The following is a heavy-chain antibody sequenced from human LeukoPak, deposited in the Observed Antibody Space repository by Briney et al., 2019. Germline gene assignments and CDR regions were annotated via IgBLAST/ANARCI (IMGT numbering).Heavy chain of an antibody. J-gene: IGHJ4*02. CDR3: ARETSAAMLSGEDY. CDR1: GGTFSSYA. V-gene: IGHV1-69*05. Sequence: GSSVKVSCKASGGTFSSYAISWVRQAPGQGLEWMGGIIPIFGTANYAQKFQGRVTITTDESTSTAYMELSSLRSEDTAVYYCARETSAAMLSGEDYWGQGTLVTVSS. CDR2: IIPIFGTA. D-gene: IGHD2-2*01.